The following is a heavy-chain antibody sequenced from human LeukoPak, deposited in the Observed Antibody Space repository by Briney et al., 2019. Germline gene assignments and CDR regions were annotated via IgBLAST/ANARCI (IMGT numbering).Heavy chain of an antibody. CDR3: ARGDYGDYGS. V-gene: IGHV4-34*01. CDR1: GGSFSGYY. J-gene: IGHJ5*02. Sequence: SETLSLTCAVYGGSFSGYYWSWIRQPPGKGLEWIGEINHSGSTNYNPSLKSRVTISVDTSKNQFSLKLSSVTAADTAVYYCARGDYGDYGSWGQGTLVTVSS. D-gene: IGHD4-17*01. CDR2: INHSGST.